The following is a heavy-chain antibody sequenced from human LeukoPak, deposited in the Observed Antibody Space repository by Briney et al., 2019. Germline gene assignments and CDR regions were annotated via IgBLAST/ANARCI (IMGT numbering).Heavy chain of an antibody. CDR3: ARALRFLEWLPYNAGFDY. D-gene: IGHD3-3*01. Sequence: AGGSLRLSCAASGFTFSSYSMNWVRQAPGKGLEWVSSISSSSSYIYYADSVKGRFTISRDNAKNSLYLQMSSLRAEDTAVYYCARALRFLEWLPYNAGFDYWGQGTLVTVSS. CDR2: ISSSSSYI. CDR1: GFTFSSYS. V-gene: IGHV3-21*01. J-gene: IGHJ4*02.